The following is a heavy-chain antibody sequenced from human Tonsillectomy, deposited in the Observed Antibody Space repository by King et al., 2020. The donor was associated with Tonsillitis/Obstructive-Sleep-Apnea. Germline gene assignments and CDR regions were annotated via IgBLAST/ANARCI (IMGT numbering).Heavy chain of an antibody. CDR2: IYYSGST. J-gene: IGHJ5*02. V-gene: IGHV4-59*01. Sequence: VQLQESGPGLVKPSETLSLTCTVSGGSISSYYWSWIRPPPGKGLEWIGYIYYSGSTNYNPSLKSRVTISVDTSKNQFSLKLSSVTAADTAVYYCARATYYYGSGSYAWFDPWGQGTLVTVSS. CDR1: GGSISSYY. CDR3: ARATYYYGSGSYAWFDP. D-gene: IGHD3-10*01.